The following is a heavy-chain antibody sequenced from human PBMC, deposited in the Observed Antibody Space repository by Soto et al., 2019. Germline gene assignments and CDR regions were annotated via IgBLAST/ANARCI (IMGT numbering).Heavy chain of an antibody. Sequence: QVQLQESGPGLVKPSETLSLTCTVSGGSISSYYWSWIRQPPGKGLEWIGYIYYSGSTNYNPSLKSRVTISVNTSKNQFSLKLSSVTAADTAVYYCARDLGWYVFDYWGQATLVTVSS. D-gene: IGHD6-19*01. V-gene: IGHV4-59*01. J-gene: IGHJ4*02. CDR1: GGSISSYY. CDR3: ARDLGWYVFDY. CDR2: IYYSGST.